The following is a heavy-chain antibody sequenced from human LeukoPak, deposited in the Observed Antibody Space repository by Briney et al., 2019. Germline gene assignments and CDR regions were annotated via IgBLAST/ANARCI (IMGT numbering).Heavy chain of an antibody. CDR1: GYSISSGYY. CDR2: IYHSGST. J-gene: IGHJ6*03. Sequence: SETLSLTCTVSGYSISSGYYWGWIRQPPGKGLERIGSIYHSGSTYYNPSLKSRVTISVDTSKNQFSLKLSSVTAADTAVYYCAAFPRYNWNSYMDVWGKGTTVTVSS. V-gene: IGHV4-38-2*02. D-gene: IGHD1-1*01. CDR3: AAFPRYNWNSYMDV.